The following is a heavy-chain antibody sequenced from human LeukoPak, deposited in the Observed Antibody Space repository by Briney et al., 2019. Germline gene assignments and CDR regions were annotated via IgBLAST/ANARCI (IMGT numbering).Heavy chain of an antibody. D-gene: IGHD6-19*01. J-gene: IGHJ4*02. CDR1: GYTFTGYY. CDR2: INPNSGGT. V-gene: IGHV1-2*02. CDR3: ARDRTSGWYYFDY. Sequence: ASVKVSCKASGYTFTGYYMHWVRQAPGQGLEWMGWINPNSGGTNYAQKFQGRVTMTRDTSISTAYMELSRLRSDDTAVYYCARDRTSGWYYFDYRGQGTLVTVSS.